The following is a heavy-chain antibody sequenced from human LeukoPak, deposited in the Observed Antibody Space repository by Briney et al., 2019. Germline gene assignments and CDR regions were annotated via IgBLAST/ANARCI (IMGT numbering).Heavy chain of an antibody. Sequence: GGSLRLSCAASGFTFTTNYMTWVRQAPGKGLEWVSGIHGDGRTYYADSVKGRFTISRDSSKNTLYLQMNSLRAEDTAVYYCATTGGYWTGIFDRWGQGTLVTVSS. D-gene: IGHD3-3*02. CDR1: GFTFTTNY. J-gene: IGHJ4*02. CDR2: IHGDGRT. CDR3: ATTGGYWTGIFDR. V-gene: IGHV3-53*01.